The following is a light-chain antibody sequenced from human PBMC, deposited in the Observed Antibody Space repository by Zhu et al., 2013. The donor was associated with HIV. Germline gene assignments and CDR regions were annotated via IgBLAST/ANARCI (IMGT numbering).Light chain of an antibody. J-gene: IGKJ3*01. V-gene: IGKV3-15*01. CDR3: HQYNNWPDT. CDR2: DAS. CDR1: QNINSK. Sequence: TQSPATLSVSPGDRVTLSCWASQNINSKLAWYHQRPGQAPRLLIYDASTGAAGIPDRFSGSGTGTEFTLVISGLQSDDVGTYFCHQYNNWPDTFGPGTKV.